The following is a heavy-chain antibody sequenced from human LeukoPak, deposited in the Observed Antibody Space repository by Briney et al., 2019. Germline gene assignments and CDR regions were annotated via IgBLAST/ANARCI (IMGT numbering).Heavy chain of an antibody. CDR2: ISSSSNYI. V-gene: IGHV3-21*04. CDR3: ARAKTAAGNPHYYYYYYMDV. Sequence: GGSLRLSCAASGFSFSSYSMKWVRQAPGKGLEWVSSISSSSNYIYYADSVKGRFTISRDNSKNTLYLQMSSLRAEDTAVYYCARAKTAAGNPHYYYYYYMDVWGKGTTVTISS. D-gene: IGHD6-13*01. J-gene: IGHJ6*03. CDR1: GFSFSSYS.